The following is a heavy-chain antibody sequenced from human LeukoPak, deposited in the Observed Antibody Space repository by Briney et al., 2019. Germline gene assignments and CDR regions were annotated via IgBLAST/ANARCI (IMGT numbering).Heavy chain of an antibody. V-gene: IGHV1-2*04. CDR2: INPNSGGT. J-gene: IGHJ4*02. D-gene: IGHD3-22*01. Sequence: ASVKVSCKASGYTFTGYYMHWVRQAPGQGLEWMGWINPNSGGTNYAQKFQGWVTITRDTPASTAYMELSSLRSEDTAVYYCARNSQWDYYDSSGYYYDYWGQGTLVTVSS. CDR1: GYTFTGYY. CDR3: ARNSQWDYYDSSGYYYDY.